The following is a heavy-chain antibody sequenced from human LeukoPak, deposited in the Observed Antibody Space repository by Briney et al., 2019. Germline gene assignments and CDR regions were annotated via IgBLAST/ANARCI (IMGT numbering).Heavy chain of an antibody. V-gene: IGHV4-59*01. CDR3: ARATYYYDSSGPNFDY. D-gene: IGHD3-22*01. CDR1: GGSISSYY. Sequence: SETLSLTCTVSGGSISSYYWSWIRQPPGKGLEWIGYIYYSGSTSYNPSLKSRVTISVDTSKNQFSLKLSSVTAADTAVYYCARATYYYDSSGPNFDYWGQGTLVTVSS. CDR2: IYYSGST. J-gene: IGHJ4*02.